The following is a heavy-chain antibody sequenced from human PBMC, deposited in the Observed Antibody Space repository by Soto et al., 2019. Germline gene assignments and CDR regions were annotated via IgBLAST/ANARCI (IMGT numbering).Heavy chain of an antibody. D-gene: IGHD2-15*01. J-gene: IGHJ5*02. CDR1: GYSFTSYW. Sequence: HGESLKISCKGSGYSFTSYWISWVRQMPGKGLEWMGRIDPSDSYTNYSPSFQGHVTISADKSISTAYLQWSSLKASDTAMYYCARQGSGNQNNWFDPWGQGTLVPVYS. V-gene: IGHV5-10-1*01. CDR3: ARQGSGNQNNWFDP. CDR2: IDPSDSYT.